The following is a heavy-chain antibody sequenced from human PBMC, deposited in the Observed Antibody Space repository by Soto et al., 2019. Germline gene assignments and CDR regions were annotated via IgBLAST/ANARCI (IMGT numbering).Heavy chain of an antibody. J-gene: IGHJ6*02. Sequence: QLQLQESGPGLVKPSETLSLTCTVSGGSISCSSYYWCWICQPPGKGLEWIGSIYNSGSTYYNPSLKSRVTISVDTSNNQYSLNLSSVTAAYTAVYYCASILSSSWLVADYSYYGMDVWGQGTTVTASS. V-gene: IGHV4-39*01. CDR2: IYNSGST. D-gene: IGHD6-13*01. CDR1: GGSISCSSYY. CDR3: ASILSSSWLVADYSYYGMDV.